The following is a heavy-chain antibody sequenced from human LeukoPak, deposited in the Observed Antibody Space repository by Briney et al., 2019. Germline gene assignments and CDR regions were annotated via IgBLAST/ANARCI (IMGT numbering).Heavy chain of an antibody. Sequence: SETLSLTSTVSGGSISSGGYYWSWIRQHPGKGLEWIGYIYYSGSTYYNPSLKSRVTISVDTSKNQFSLKLSSVTAADTAVYYCARGVGTTVTPYYYGMDVWGQGTTVTVSS. CDR1: GGSISSGGYY. V-gene: IGHV4-31*03. CDR2: IYYSGST. CDR3: ARGVGTTVTPYYYGMDV. J-gene: IGHJ6*02. D-gene: IGHD4-17*01.